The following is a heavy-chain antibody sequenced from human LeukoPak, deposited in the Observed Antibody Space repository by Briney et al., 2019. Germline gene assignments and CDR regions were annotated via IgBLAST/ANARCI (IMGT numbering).Heavy chain of an antibody. D-gene: IGHD3-22*01. V-gene: IGHV1-2*02. Sequence: GASVTVSCKASGHTFTGYYMHWVRQAPGPGLEWMGWINPNSGGTNYAQKFQGRVTMTRDTSISTAYMELSRLRSDDTAVYYCARDFWDSMGDDYWGQGTLVTVSS. CDR1: GHTFTGYY. CDR2: INPNSGGT. CDR3: ARDFWDSMGDDY. J-gene: IGHJ4*02.